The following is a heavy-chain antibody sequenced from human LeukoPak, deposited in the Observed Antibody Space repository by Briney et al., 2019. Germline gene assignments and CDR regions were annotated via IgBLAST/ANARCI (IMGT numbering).Heavy chain of an antibody. V-gene: IGHV4-39*07. CDR1: GGSISSSSYY. Sequence: SETLCLTCTVSGGSISSSSYYWGWIRQPPGKGLEWIGSIYYSGSTNYNPSLKSRVTISVDTSKNQFSLKLSSVTAADTAVYYCARVGSGSYGDYWGQGTLVTVSS. CDR2: IYYSGST. J-gene: IGHJ4*02. CDR3: ARVGSGSYGDY. D-gene: IGHD1-26*01.